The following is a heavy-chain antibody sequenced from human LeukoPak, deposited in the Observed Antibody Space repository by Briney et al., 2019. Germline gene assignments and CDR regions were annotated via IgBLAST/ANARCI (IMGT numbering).Heavy chain of an antibody. D-gene: IGHD3-16*01. CDR3: AKGGYDYAEYVDY. V-gene: IGHV3-23*01. CDR1: GFTFSSYA. CDR2: ISFSGANT. Sequence: GGSLRLSCAASGFTFSSYAMSWVRQAPGKGLELVSRISFSGANTYYADSVRGRFTISRDKSKNTLFLQMNSLRAEDTAVYYCAKGGYDYAEYVDYWGQGTLVTVSS. J-gene: IGHJ4*02.